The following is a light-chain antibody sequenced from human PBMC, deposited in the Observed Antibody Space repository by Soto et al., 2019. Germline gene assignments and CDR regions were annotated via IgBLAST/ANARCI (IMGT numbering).Light chain of an antibody. Sequence: DIQMTQSPSSLSASVGDRVNITCQASHDISNHLTWYHQKPGKAPKLLIYDASNLKTGVPSRLSGSGSGTDFTLTISGLQPEDIATYYCQQYLNLPLTFGGGTKVEIK. J-gene: IGKJ4*01. CDR3: QQYLNLPLT. V-gene: IGKV1-33*01. CDR1: HDISNH. CDR2: DAS.